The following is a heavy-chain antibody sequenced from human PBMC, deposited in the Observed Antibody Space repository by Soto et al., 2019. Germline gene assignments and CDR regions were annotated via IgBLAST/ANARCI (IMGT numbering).Heavy chain of an antibody. V-gene: IGHV3-33*01. CDR2: IWYDGSNK. J-gene: IGHJ4*02. Sequence: GGSLRLSCAAAGGSFSSYGVHWGRQAPGKGREGVAVIWYDGSNKYYADSVTRRFTISRDNSKTTLYLQMNSLRAEDTAVYYCARAFEPVAAYYFDSWGQGTLVTVSS. D-gene: IGHD6-19*01. CDR1: GGSFSSYG. CDR3: ARAFEPVAAYYFDS.